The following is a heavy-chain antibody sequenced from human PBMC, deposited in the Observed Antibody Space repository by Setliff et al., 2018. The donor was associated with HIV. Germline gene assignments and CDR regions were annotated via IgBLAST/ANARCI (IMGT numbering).Heavy chain of an antibody. CDR2: INTNTGNP. CDR3: ARSVDTTLVPAYYFDY. CDR1: GYTFTSYA. V-gene: IGHV7-4-1*02. Sequence: ASVKVSCKASGYTFTSYAMNWVRQAPGQGLEWMGWINTNTGNPTYAQGFTGRFVFSLDTSVSTAYLQISSLKAEDTAVYYCARSVDTTLVPAYYFDYWGQGTLVTVSS. J-gene: IGHJ4*02. D-gene: IGHD5-18*01.